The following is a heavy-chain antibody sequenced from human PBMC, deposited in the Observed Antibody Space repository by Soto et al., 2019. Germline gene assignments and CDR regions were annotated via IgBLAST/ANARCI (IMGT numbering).Heavy chain of an antibody. V-gene: IGHV4-61*01. CDR2: IYYSGST. J-gene: IGHJ4*02. D-gene: IGHD3-9*01. CDR3: ARGISTGYNILTGYYMDY. CDR1: GGSVTSGSYY. Sequence: SETLSLTCTVSGGSVTSGSYYWSWIRQPPGKGLEWIGYIYYSGSTNYNPSLKSRVTISSDTSKNQFSLKVKSVTAADTAVYHCARGISTGYNILTGYYMDYWGPGALVTVSS.